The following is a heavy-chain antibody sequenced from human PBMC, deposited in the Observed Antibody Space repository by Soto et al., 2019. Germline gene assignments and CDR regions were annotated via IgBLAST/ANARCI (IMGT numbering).Heavy chain of an antibody. J-gene: IGHJ4*02. CDR1: GGSISSYY. V-gene: IGHV4-59*08. Sequence: SETLSLPRTVSGGSISSYYWSWIRQPPRKGLEWVGYIYYSGSTNYNPSLKSRVTISVDTSKNQFSLKLSSVTAADTAVYYCASSNYVSNFDYWGQGTLVTVSS. D-gene: IGHD4-4*01. CDR2: IYYSGST. CDR3: ASSNYVSNFDY.